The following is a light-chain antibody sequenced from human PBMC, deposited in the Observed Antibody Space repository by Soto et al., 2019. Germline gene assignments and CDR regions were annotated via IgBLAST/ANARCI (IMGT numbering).Light chain of an antibody. J-gene: IGKJ5*01. CDR2: AAS. CDR3: QQYNDWFSIT. V-gene: IGKV3-15*01. CDR1: QSLGNN. Sequence: EIVMTQSPATLSVSPGERATLSCRASQSLGNNLAWYQQRPGQAPRLLIYAASTRATGVPARFSGSGSGTEFTLTISSLQSEDFGVYYCQQYNDWFSITFGQGTRLEIK.